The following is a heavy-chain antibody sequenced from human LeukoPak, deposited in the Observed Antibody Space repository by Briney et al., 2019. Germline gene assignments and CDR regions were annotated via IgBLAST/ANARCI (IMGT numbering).Heavy chain of an antibody. CDR1: GGSISSYF. D-gene: IGHD3-10*01. J-gene: IGHJ4*02. CDR2: IYTSGST. Sequence: SETLSLTCTVSGGSISSYFWSWIRQPAGKGLEWIGHIYTSGSTNYSPSLKSRVTMSVDTSKNQFSLKLTSVTAADTAIYYCAKHYMGSYDNRGLDYWGQGIVVTVSS. V-gene: IGHV4-4*07. CDR3: AKHYMGSYDNRGLDY.